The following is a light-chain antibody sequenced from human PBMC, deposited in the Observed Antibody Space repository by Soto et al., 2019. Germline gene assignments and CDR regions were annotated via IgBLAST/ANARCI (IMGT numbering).Light chain of an antibody. CDR2: GAS. CDR1: QCVSSTY. CDR3: KQYDTSPPWT. V-gene: IGKV3-20*01. Sequence: EIVLTQSPGTLSLSPGERATLSCRASQCVSSTYLAWYQQKPGQAPRLLIFGASNRATGIPVRFSGSGSGTDFTLTISRLEPEDFAVYYCKQYDTSPPWTFGQGTKVDIK. J-gene: IGKJ1*01.